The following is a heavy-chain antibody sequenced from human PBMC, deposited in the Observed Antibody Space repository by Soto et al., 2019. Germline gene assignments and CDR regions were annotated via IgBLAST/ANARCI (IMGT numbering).Heavy chain of an antibody. CDR3: ARDRVDSGYDEDWFDP. J-gene: IGHJ5*02. D-gene: IGHD5-12*01. CDR1: GFTFSSYA. CDR2: ISYDGSNK. Sequence: GGSLRLSCAASGFTFSSYAMHWVRQAPGKGLEWVAVISYDGSNKYYADSVKGRFTISRDNPKNTLYLQMNSLRAEDTAVYYCARDRVDSGYDEDWFDPWGQGTLVTVSS. V-gene: IGHV3-30-3*01.